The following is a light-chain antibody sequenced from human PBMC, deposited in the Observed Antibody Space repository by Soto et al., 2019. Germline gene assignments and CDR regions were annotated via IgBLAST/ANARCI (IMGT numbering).Light chain of an antibody. CDR3: CSYAGSSTYV. CDR2: EGS. CDR1: SSDVGSYSL. J-gene: IGLJ1*01. Sequence: SVLTQPASVSGSPGQSITISCTGASSDVGSYSLVSWYQQHPGQAPKVIIYEGSKRPSGVSNRFSASKSGNAASLTISGLQAEDEADYYCCSYAGSSTYVFGTGTKVTVL. V-gene: IGLV2-23*01.